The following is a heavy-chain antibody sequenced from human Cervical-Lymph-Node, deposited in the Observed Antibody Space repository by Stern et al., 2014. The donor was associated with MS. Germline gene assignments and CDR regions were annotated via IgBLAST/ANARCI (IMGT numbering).Heavy chain of an antibody. CDR3: AREMRRFLEWPYYFFGMDV. Sequence: VQLVESGGGVVQPGRSLRLSCAASGFTFSSHTLNWVRQAPGKGLEWVAVISYDGSNQYYADSVRGRFTISRDNSKNTLYLQMNILKSEDTAVYYCAREMRRFLEWPYYFFGMDVWGQGTTVTVSS. CDR2: ISYDGSNQ. J-gene: IGHJ6*02. CDR1: GFTFSSHT. D-gene: IGHD3-3*01. V-gene: IGHV3-30-3*01.